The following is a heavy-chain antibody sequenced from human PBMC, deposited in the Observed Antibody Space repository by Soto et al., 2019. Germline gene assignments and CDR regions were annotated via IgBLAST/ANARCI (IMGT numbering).Heavy chain of an antibody. V-gene: IGHV1-69*02. CDR2: IIPILGIA. Sequence: QVQLVQSGAEVKKPGSSVKVSCKASGGTFSSYTISWVRQAPGQGLEWMGRIIPILGIANYAHKFQGRVTITADKSTSTAYMELSSLRSEDTAVYYCARGPIQPYYYYYGMDVWGQGTTVTVSS. J-gene: IGHJ6*02. D-gene: IGHD5-18*01. CDR1: GGTFSSYT. CDR3: ARGPIQPYYYYYGMDV.